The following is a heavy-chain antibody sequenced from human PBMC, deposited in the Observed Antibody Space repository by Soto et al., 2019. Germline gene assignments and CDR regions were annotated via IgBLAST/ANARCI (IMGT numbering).Heavy chain of an antibody. V-gene: IGHV3-72*01. J-gene: IGHJ4*02. CDR1: GFTFSDHY. Sequence: EVQLVESGGGLVQPGGSLRLSCAASGFTFSDHYMDWVRQAPGKGLEWVGRSKNKADSYTTEYAASVKGRLTISRAGSKNSLFLQMNSLKTEDTAVYYCTVWGSGNDFGAAWGQGILVTVSS. CDR2: SKNKADSYTT. CDR3: TVWGSGNDFGAA. D-gene: IGHD3-10*01.